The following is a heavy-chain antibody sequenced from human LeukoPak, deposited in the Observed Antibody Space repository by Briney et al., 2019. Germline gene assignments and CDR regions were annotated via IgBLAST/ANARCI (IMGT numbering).Heavy chain of an antibody. Sequence: GGSLRLSCAASGFTFSNYGMHWVRQAPGKGLEWVAFIRYDGSNKYYADSVKGRFTISRDNSKNTLYLQMNSLRAEDTAVYYCARDPAPQGWFDSWGQGTLVAVSS. V-gene: IGHV3-30*02. J-gene: IGHJ5*01. CDR3: ARDPAPQGWFDS. CDR1: GFTFSNYG. CDR2: IRYDGSNK.